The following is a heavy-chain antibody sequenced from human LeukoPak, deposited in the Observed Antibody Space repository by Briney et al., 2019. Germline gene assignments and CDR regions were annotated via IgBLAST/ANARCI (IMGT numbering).Heavy chain of an antibody. CDR2: TYYRSKRYN. CDR3: ARESFSLFDN. J-gene: IGHJ4*02. CDR1: GDSVSSNSAA. Sequence: SQTLSLTCAISGDSVSSNSAAWNWIRQSPSRGLEWLGRTYYRSKRYNDYAVSLQSRMTINPDTSRNQASLQLNSVTPGDTAVFYCARESFSLFDNWGQGTLVTVSS. V-gene: IGHV6-1*01.